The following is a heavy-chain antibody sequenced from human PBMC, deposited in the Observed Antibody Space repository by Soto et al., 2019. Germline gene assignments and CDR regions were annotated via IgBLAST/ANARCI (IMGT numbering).Heavy chain of an antibody. CDR1: GYTFSRYG. J-gene: IGHJ6*02. Sequence: QGQLVQSGPEVKKPGASVKVSCKASGYTFSRYGISRVRQAPGQGLEWMGWISGYNGDTIYAQKVQGRVTMTIDTSTYTAHMELRSLTSDDTAIYYCAKNGQPPYYYYGMDVWGQGTTVTVSS. CDR3: AKNGQPPYYYYGMDV. CDR2: ISGYNGDT. D-gene: IGHD2-8*01. V-gene: IGHV1-18*01.